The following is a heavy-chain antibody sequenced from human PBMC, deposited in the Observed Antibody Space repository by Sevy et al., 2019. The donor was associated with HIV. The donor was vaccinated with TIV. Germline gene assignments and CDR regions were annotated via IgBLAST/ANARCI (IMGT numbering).Heavy chain of an antibody. D-gene: IGHD3-16*01. CDR1: GFSVRDNY. CDR3: ARGGEAKDFDY. CDR2: IYSGGNT. V-gene: IGHV3-53*01. Sequence: GGSLRLSCVASGFSVRDNYMTWVRQAPGKGLEWVSLIYSGGNTYYADSVKGRFLISRVSSKNTLFLHMNSLRAGDTAVYFCARGGEAKDFDYWGRGTLVTVSS. J-gene: IGHJ4*02.